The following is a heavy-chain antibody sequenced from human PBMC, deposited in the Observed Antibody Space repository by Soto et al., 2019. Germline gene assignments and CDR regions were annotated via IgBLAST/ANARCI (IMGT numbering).Heavy chain of an antibody. CDR1: GFSLSTSGMC. J-gene: IGHJ4*02. CDR3: ARIDSSSGWSDY. V-gene: IGHV2-70*11. Sequence: SGPTLVNPTQTLTLTCTFSGFSLSTSGMCVSWIRQPPGKALEWLARIDWDDDKYYSTSLKTRLTISKDTSKNQVVLTMTNMDPVDTATYYCARIDSSSGWSDYWGQGTLVTVSS. CDR2: IDWDDDK. D-gene: IGHD6-19*01.